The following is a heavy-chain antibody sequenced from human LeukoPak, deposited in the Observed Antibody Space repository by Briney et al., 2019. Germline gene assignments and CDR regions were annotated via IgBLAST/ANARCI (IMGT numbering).Heavy chain of an antibody. Sequence: SETLSLTCTVSGGSISSYYWSWIRQPPGKGLEWIGYIYYSGNTNYNPSLKSRVSISVDTSKNQFSLKLSSVTAADTAVYYCARDQIGSGRWFDPWGQGTLVTVSS. V-gene: IGHV4-59*01. CDR3: ARDQIGSGRWFDP. CDR1: GGSISSYY. D-gene: IGHD3-10*01. J-gene: IGHJ5*02. CDR2: IYYSGNT.